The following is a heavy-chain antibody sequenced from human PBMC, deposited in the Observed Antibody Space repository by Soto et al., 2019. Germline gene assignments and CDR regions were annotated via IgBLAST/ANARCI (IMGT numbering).Heavy chain of an antibody. CDR3: ARRSSNYGFFDY. D-gene: IGHD4-17*01. J-gene: IGHJ4*02. CDR2: IYYSGST. CDR1: GVTIINGGYY. Sequence: TLSLTCTVAGVTIINGGYYWSWIRQHPGKGLEWIGYIYYSGSTYYDPSLKSRVTISVDTSKNQFSLKMSPVTAADTAVYYCARRSSNYGFFDYWGQGTLVTVSS. V-gene: IGHV4-31*03.